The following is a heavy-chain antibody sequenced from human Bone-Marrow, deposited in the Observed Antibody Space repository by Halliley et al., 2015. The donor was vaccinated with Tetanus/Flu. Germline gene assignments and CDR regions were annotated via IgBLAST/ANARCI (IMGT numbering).Heavy chain of an antibody. V-gene: IGHV3-21*01. D-gene: IGHD3-22*01. CDR2: ISGGSSYI. J-gene: IGHJ4*02. Sequence: LSLTCAASGFTFSSYSMDWVRQAPGKGLEWVSCISGGSSYIYYADSVKGRFTISRDNAKNSLYLQMNSLRAEDTAVYYCARDLSYSFDSSGQSPAYFDYWGQGALVTVSS. CDR3: ARDLSYSFDSSGQSPAYFDY. CDR1: GFTFSSYS.